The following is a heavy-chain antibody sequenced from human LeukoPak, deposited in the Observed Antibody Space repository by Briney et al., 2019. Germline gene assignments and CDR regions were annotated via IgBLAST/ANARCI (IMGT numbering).Heavy chain of an antibody. CDR2: ISINGGST. V-gene: IGHV3-64*01. CDR1: GFTFSSYA. J-gene: IGHJ4*02. CDR3: ARANRDSSGHFESYFDY. Sequence: PGGSLRLSCAASGFTFSSYAMHWVRQAPGKGLEYVSAISINGGSTYYANSVKGRFTISRDNSKNTLYLQMGSLRAEDMAVYYCARANRDSSGHFESYFDYWGQGTLVTVSS. D-gene: IGHD3-22*01.